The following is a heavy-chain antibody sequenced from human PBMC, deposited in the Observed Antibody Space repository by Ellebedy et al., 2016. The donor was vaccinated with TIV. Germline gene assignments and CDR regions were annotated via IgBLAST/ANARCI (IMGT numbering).Heavy chain of an antibody. CDR2: FDPEDGET. J-gene: IGHJ3*02. Sequence: ASVKVSCXVSGYTLTELSMHWVRQGPGNGLEWMGGFDPEDGETIYAQKFQGRLTMTEDTSTDTAYMELSSLRSEDMAVYYCATDHFGRDIWGQGTMVTVSS. V-gene: IGHV1-24*01. CDR1: GYTLTELS. CDR3: ATDHFGRDI. D-gene: IGHD2/OR15-2a*01.